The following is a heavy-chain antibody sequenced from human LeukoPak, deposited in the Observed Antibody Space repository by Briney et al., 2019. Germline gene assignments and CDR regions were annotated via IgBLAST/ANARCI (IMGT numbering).Heavy chain of an antibody. V-gene: IGHV3-23*01. J-gene: IGHJ4*02. CDR1: GFTFSSYA. CDR2: ISGSGGST. CDR3: AKVGPPYYYDSSGYYYGY. Sequence: GGSLRLSCAASGFTFSSYAMSWVRQAPGKGLEWVSAISGSGGSTYYADSVKGRFTISRDNSKNTLYLQMNSLRAEDTAVYYCAKVGPPYYYDSSGYYYGYWGQGTLVTVSS. D-gene: IGHD3-22*01.